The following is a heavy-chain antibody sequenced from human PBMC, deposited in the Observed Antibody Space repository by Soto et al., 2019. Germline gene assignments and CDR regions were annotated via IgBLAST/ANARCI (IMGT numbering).Heavy chain of an antibody. Sequence: SWTLSLSCALYGGSVSGYYWSWIRQPPGKGLEWIGEINHSGSTNYNPSLKSRVTISVDTSKNQFSLKLSSVTAADTAVYYCASERHTYLDYRGQGTPVTVSS. CDR1: GGSVSGYY. V-gene: IGHV4-34*01. CDR2: INHSGST. D-gene: IGHD6-25*01. J-gene: IGHJ4*02. CDR3: ASERHTYLDY.